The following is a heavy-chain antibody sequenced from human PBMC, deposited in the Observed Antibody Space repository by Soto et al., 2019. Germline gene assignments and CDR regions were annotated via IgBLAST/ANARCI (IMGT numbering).Heavy chain of an antibody. Sequence: SETLSLTCTVSGGSISSYYWSWIRQPPGKGLEWIGYIYYSGSTNYNPSLKSRVTISVDTSKNHFSLKLSSVTAADTAVYYCARRYGSAFDFWGQGTMVTVSS. CDR3: ARRYGSAFDF. CDR1: GGSISSYY. D-gene: IGHD1-20*01. V-gene: IGHV4-59*08. J-gene: IGHJ3*01. CDR2: IYYSGST.